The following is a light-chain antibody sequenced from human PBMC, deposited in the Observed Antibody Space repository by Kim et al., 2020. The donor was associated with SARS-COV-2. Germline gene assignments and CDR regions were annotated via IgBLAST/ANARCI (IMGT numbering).Light chain of an antibody. CDR1: QSVSDNL. CDR3: QQYGSSIFT. Sequence: SPGERATLSCSASQSVSDNLLAWYQQKPGQGPRLLVYGASSRAPGIPDRFSGSGSGTDFTLTISRLEPEDFAVYYCQQYGSSIFTFGPGTKVDIK. J-gene: IGKJ3*01. V-gene: IGKV3-20*01. CDR2: GAS.